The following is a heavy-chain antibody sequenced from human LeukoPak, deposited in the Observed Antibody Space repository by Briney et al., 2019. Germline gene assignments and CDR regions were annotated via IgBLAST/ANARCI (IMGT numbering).Heavy chain of an antibody. CDR3: ASGPQYYFDY. J-gene: IGHJ4*02. Sequence: SETLSLTCAVYGGSFSGYYWSWIRQPPGKGLEWIGEINHSGSTNYNPSLKSRVTISVDTSKNQFSLKLSSVTAADTAVYYCASGPQYYFDYWGQGTPVTVSS. CDR1: GGSFSGYY. V-gene: IGHV4-34*01. CDR2: INHSGST.